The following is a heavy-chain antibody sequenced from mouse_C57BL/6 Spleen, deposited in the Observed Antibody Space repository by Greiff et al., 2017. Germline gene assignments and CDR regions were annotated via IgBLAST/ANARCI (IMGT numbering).Heavy chain of an antibody. Sequence: QVTLKVCGPGILQPSQTLSLTCSFSGFSLSTFGMGVGWIRQPPGKGLEWLAHIWWDDDKYYNPALKSRLTISKDTSKNQVFLKIANVHTADTATYYCARYYYGSSYYFDYWGQGTTLTVSS. V-gene: IGHV8-8*01. D-gene: IGHD1-1*01. CDR2: IWWDDDK. CDR3: ARYYYGSSYYFDY. CDR1: GFSLSTFGMG. J-gene: IGHJ2*01.